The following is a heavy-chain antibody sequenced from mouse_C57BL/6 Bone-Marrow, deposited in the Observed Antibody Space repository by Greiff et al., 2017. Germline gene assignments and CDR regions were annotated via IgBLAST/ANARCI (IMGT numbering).Heavy chain of an antibody. Sequence: QVQLQQSGPGLVQPSQSLSITCTVSGFSLTSYGVHWVRQSPGKGLEWLGVIWSGGSTDYNAAFISRLSISKDNSKSQVFFKMNSLQADDTAIYYCARNPTYYYGNYEGAMDYWGQGTSVTVSS. V-gene: IGHV2-2*01. CDR1: GFSLTSYG. CDR3: ARNPTYYYGNYEGAMDY. D-gene: IGHD2-1*01. CDR2: IWSGGST. J-gene: IGHJ4*01.